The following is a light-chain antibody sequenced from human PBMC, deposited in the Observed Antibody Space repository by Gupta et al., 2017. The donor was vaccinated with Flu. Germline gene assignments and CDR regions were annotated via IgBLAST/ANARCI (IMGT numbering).Light chain of an antibody. Sequence: IEMTLSPSSLSASVGDSLTITSRASQSVSSYLNWYQQKAGRAPNLLIFAASTLQRGVPSRFSGSGSGTDFTLTIRRLQPEDFATYYCLQVDSTLWTFGQGTKVEVK. J-gene: IGKJ1*01. CDR2: AAS. V-gene: IGKV1-39*01. CDR1: QSVSSY. CDR3: LQVDSTLWT.